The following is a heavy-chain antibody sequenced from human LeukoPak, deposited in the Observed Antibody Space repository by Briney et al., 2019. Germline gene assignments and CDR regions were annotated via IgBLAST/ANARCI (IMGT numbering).Heavy chain of an antibody. J-gene: IGHJ4*02. CDR1: VFTFNNAW. Sequence: PGGSLTLSCAVSVFTFNNAWMRWARQAPGKGLEWVGHIKGNPDGGTTHYAAPVKGRFFISRDDSKNTLYLQMNSLKSDDTAVYYCTTDRGITVRPLFDYWGQGTLVTVSS. CDR2: IKGNPDGGTT. V-gene: IGHV3-15*01. CDR3: TTDRGITVRPLFDY. D-gene: IGHD2/OR15-2a*01.